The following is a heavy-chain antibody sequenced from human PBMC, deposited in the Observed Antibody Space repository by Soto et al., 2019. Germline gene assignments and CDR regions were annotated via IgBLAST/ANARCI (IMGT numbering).Heavy chain of an antibody. J-gene: IGHJ4*02. CDR3: ARGTGPGSFLIDY. CDR1: GFIFSNYA. D-gene: IGHD3-10*01. Sequence: QVQLVESGGGVVQPGRSLRLSCSTSGFIFSNYAMHWVRQAPGQGLEWVALIWSDGSYDNYAESVKGRFTISRDKSKNTLYVQMNSLRVEYTAVYFCARGTGPGSFLIDYWGQGTLVTVSS. CDR2: IWSDGSYD. V-gene: IGHV3-33*01.